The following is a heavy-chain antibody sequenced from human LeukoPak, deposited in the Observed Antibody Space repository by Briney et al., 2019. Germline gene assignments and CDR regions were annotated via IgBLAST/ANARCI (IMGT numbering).Heavy chain of an antibody. D-gene: IGHD2-15*01. J-gene: IGHJ4*02. V-gene: IGHV4-4*07. Sequence: SETLSLTCTVSGGSISSSYWSWIRQPAGKGLEYIGRIYTSGSTNYNPSLKSRVTMSVDASKNHFSLKLSSVTAADTALYYCAGSRYCSGGTCYATFDYWGQGTLVTVSS. CDR3: AGSRYCSGGTCYATFDY. CDR1: GGSISSSY. CDR2: IYTSGST.